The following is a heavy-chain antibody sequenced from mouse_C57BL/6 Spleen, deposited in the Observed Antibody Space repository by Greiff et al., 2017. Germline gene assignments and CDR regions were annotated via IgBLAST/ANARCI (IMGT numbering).Heavy chain of an antibody. V-gene: IGHV3-6*01. CDR1: GYSITSGYY. D-gene: IGHD3-2*02. CDR3: ARAGEKQRRLRFAD. CDR2: ISYDGSN. Sequence: ESGPGLVKPSQSLSLTCSVTGYSITSGYYWNWIRQFPGNKLEWMGYISYDGSNNYNPSLKNRISITRDTSKNQFFLKLNSVTTEDTATYYCARAGEKQRRLRFADWGQGTLVTVSA. J-gene: IGHJ3*01.